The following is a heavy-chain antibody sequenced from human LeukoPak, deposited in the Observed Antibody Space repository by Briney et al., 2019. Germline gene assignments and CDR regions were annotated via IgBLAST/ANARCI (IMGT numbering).Heavy chain of an antibody. CDR2: FDPEDGET. Sequence: GASVKVSCKVSGYTLTELSMHWVRQAPGKGLEWMGGFDPEDGETIYAQKFQGRVTMTEDTPTDTAYMELSSLRSEDTAVYYCATDLRYSSSWYKFDYWGQGTLVTVSS. J-gene: IGHJ4*02. CDR1: GYTLTELS. CDR3: ATDLRYSSSWYKFDY. D-gene: IGHD6-13*01. V-gene: IGHV1-24*01.